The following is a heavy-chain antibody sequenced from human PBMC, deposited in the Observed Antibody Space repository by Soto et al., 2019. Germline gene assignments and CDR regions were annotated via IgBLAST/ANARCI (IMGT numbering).Heavy chain of an antibody. J-gene: IGHJ4*02. V-gene: IGHV3-21*01. CDR2: ISSSSSFI. CDR3: ARDVGYSSSGGVVY. CDR1: GFTFSSYT. D-gene: IGHD6-13*01. Sequence: EVQLVESGGGLFKPGGSLRLSCAASGFTFSSYTMNWVRQAPGKGLEWVSSISSSSSFIFYADSVKGRFTISRDNAKNSQHLQMSSLRAEDTAVYYCARDVGYSSSGGVVYWGQGTLVTVSS.